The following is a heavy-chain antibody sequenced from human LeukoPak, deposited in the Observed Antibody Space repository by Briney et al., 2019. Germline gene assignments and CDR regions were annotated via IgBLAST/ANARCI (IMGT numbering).Heavy chain of an antibody. V-gene: IGHV4-4*07. CDR1: GGSISSYY. CDR2: IYTSGST. D-gene: IGHD3-10*01. Sequence: SETLSLTCTVPGGSISSYYWSWIRQPAGKGLEWIGRIYTSGSTNYNPSLKSRVTMSVDTSKNQFSLKLSSVTAADTAVYYCATGDYYGSGSSNYWGQATLVTVSS. CDR3: ATGDYYGSGSSNY. J-gene: IGHJ4*02.